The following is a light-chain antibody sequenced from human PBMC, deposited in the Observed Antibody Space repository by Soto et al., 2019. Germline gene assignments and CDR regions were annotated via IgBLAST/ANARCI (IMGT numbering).Light chain of an antibody. V-gene: IGKV3-15*01. Sequence: EIVMTQSPATLSVSPGEGASLSCRASQTISSNLAWHQQKPGQAPRLLIHGASTRATGVPARFSGSGSGTEFTLTITSLQSEDFAVYYCQQYHNWPPQYTFGQGTQLQIK. CDR3: QQYHNWPPQYT. CDR1: QTISSN. J-gene: IGKJ2*01. CDR2: GAS.